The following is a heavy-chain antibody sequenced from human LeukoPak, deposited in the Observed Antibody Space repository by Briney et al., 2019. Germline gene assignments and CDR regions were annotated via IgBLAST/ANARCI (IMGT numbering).Heavy chain of an antibody. Sequence: GGSLRLSCAASGFTFSSYGILWVRQAPGKGLEWVAFIRYDGTNKWYADSVKGRFTISRDNSKNTLYLQMNSLRVEDTAVYHCAKDRDYGDYPSAYYYYMDVWGKGTTVTVSS. J-gene: IGHJ6*03. CDR1: GFTFSSYG. D-gene: IGHD4-17*01. V-gene: IGHV3-30*02. CDR3: AKDRDYGDYPSAYYYYMDV. CDR2: IRYDGTNK.